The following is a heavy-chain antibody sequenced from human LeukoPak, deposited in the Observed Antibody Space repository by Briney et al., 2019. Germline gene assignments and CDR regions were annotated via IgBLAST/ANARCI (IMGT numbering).Heavy chain of an antibody. D-gene: IGHD3-16*01. CDR3: ARGHVWGSYQGPFDY. CDR1: GGSISGYY. CDR2: IYYSGST. J-gene: IGHJ4*02. Sequence: SETLSLTCTVSGGSISGYYWSWIRQPPGKGLEWIGYIYYSGSTNYNPYLKSRVTISLDTSKNQFSLKLNSVTAADTAVYYCARGHVWGSYQGPFDYWGQGTLVTVSS. V-gene: IGHV4-59*08.